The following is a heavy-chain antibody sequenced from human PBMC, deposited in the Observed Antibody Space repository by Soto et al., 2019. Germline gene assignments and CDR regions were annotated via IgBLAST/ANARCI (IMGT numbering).Heavy chain of an antibody. V-gene: IGHV3-9*01. CDR3: AIDIRQTDAVAGTLAY. CDR1: GFTFDDYA. Sequence: EVQLVESGGGLVQPGRSLRLSCAASGFTFDDYAMHWVRQAPGKGLEWVSGISWNSGSIGYADSVKGRFTISRDNAKNSLDLQMNSLRAEDTALYYCAIDIRQTDAVAGTLAYWGQGTLVTVSS. J-gene: IGHJ4*02. D-gene: IGHD6-19*01. CDR2: ISWNSGSI.